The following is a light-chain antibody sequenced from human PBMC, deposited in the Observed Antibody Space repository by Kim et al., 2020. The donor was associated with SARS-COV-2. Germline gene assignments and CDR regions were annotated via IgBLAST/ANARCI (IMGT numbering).Light chain of an antibody. J-gene: IGKJ1*01. CDR1: QSISSW. Sequence: DIQMTQSPSTLSASVGDRVTITCRASQSISSWLDWYQQKPGKAPRPLIYDASSLERGVPSRFSGSGSGTEFTLTISSLQPDDIATYYCQQYNSYSGTFGQGTKLDIK. CDR2: DAS. CDR3: QQYNSYSGT. V-gene: IGKV1-5*01.